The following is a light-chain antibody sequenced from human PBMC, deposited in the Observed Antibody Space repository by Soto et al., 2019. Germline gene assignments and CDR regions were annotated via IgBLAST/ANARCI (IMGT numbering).Light chain of an antibody. CDR3: KQYGSSLWT. V-gene: IGKV3-20*01. CDR1: QSVSSSY. J-gene: IGKJ1*01. CDR2: GAY. Sequence: EIVMTQSPATLSVSPGDRATLSCRASQSVSSSYLAWYQQKPGQAHRLLIYGAYSRATGIQDRFSGSGSGTDFTLTIRRLEPEDFAVYYCKQYGSSLWTFGQGTKVDIK.